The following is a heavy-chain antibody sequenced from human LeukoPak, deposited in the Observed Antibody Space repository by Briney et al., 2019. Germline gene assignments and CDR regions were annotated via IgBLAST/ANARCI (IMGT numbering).Heavy chain of an antibody. J-gene: IGHJ2*01. V-gene: IGHV3-9*01. CDR1: GFTFDDYA. Sequence: GRSLRLSCAASGFTFDDYAMHWVRQAPGKGLEWVSGISWNSGSIGYADSVKGRVTISRDNAKNSLYLQMNSLRAEDTAMYYCAKRAGSWYFDLWGRGTLVSVSS. CDR2: ISWNSGSI. CDR3: AKRAGSWYFDL.